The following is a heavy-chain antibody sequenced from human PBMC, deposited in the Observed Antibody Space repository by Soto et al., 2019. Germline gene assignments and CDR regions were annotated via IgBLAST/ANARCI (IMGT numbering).Heavy chain of an antibody. V-gene: IGHV3-48*03. CDR1: GFTFSTYE. J-gene: IGHJ4*02. Sequence: GGSLRLSCAASGFTFSTYEFTWVRPPPGRGLEWISYISVSGNIIKYADSVKGRFTISRDNAENSLHLHMSSLRVDDTAVYFCVRDIMRASAADYLDYWGQGTQVTVSS. D-gene: IGHD6-13*01. CDR2: ISVSGNII. CDR3: VRDIMRASAADYLDY.